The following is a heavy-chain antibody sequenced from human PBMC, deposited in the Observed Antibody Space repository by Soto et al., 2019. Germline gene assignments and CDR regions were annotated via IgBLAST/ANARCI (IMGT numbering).Heavy chain of an antibody. V-gene: IGHV3-33*01. J-gene: IGHJ4*02. D-gene: IGHD2-21*01. CDR1: GFTFSNYG. CDR2: IWYDGNNK. CDR3: ARGLHSLFDY. Sequence: LRLSCAASGFTFSNYGMHWVRQAPGKGLEWVAVIWYDGNNKYYADSVKGRFTISRDNSNNTLYVQMTSLRAEDTAVYYCARGLHSLFDYWGQGTLVTVSS.